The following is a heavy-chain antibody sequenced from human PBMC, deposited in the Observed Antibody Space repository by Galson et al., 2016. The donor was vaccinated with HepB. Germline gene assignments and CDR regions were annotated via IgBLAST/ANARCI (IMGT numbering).Heavy chain of an antibody. CDR1: GFTFSSYW. D-gene: IGHD3-10*01. CDR3: AREKGVTYPSLDY. V-gene: IGHV3-7*01. J-gene: IGHJ4*02. Sequence: SLRLSCATSGFTFSSYWMTWVRQAPGKGLEWVANINQDGIEKYYVGSVEGRFTISRDNAKQSLYLQTDSLRAEDTAVYYCAREKGVTYPSLDYWGQGVLVTVSS. CDR2: INQDGIEK.